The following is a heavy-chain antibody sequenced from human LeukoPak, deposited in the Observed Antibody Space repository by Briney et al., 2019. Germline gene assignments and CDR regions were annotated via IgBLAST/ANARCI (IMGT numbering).Heavy chain of an antibody. V-gene: IGHV3-30*02. CDR2: IRYDGSNK. CDR1: GFTFSSYG. CDR3: ARDGSNYPPAFDY. J-gene: IGHJ4*02. Sequence: GGSLRLSCAASGFTFSSYGMHWVRQAPGKGLEWVAFIRYDGSNKYYADSVKGRFTISRDNSKNTLYLQMNSLRAEDTAVYYCARDGSNYPPAFDYWGQGTLVTVSS. D-gene: IGHD4-11*01.